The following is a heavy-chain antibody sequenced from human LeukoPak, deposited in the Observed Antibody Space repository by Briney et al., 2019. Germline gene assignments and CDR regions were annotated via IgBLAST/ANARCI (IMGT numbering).Heavy chain of an antibody. J-gene: IGHJ2*01. CDR1: GGSISSYY. V-gene: IGHV4-4*07. D-gene: IGHD2-15*01. CDR3: ARVGSKDIVVVVAAIYFDL. CDR2: IYTSGST. Sequence: SETLSLTCTVSGGSISSYYWSWIRQPAGKGLEWIGRIYTSGSTNYNPSLKSRVTMSVDTSKNQFSLKLSSVTAADTAVYYCARVGSKDIVVVVAAIYFDLWGRGTLVTVSS.